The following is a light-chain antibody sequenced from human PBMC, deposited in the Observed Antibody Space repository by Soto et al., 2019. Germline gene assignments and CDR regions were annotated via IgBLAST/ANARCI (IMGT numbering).Light chain of an antibody. CDR1: YSNIGNNY. CDR2: DNN. V-gene: IGLV1-51*01. J-gene: IGLJ3*02. Sequence: QSVLTQPPSVSAAPGQRVTISCSGSYSNIGNNYVSWYQQFPGTAPKLLIYDNNKRPSGIPDRFSGSKSGTSATLGITGLQTGDEADYYCGTWDSSLSSWVFGGGTKLTVL. CDR3: GTWDSSLSSWV.